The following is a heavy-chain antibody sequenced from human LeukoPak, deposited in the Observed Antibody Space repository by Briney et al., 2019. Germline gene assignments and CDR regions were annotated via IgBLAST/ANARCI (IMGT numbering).Heavy chain of an antibody. Sequence: GGSLRLSCAASGFTFSSYPMTWVRQAPGKGLEWVSAISGSGGSTYYADSVKGRFTISRDNSKNTLYLQMNSLRAEDTAVYYCAKGTGKYYYYGMDVWGQGTTVTVSS. D-gene: IGHD3/OR15-3a*01. V-gene: IGHV3-23*01. CDR2: ISGSGGST. J-gene: IGHJ6*02. CDR1: GFTFSSYP. CDR3: AKGTGKYYYYGMDV.